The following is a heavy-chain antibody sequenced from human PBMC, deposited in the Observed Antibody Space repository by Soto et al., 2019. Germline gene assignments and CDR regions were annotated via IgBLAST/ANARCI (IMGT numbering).Heavy chain of an antibody. J-gene: IGHJ4*02. CDR3: AKALSGYSYGPFDY. CDR1: GFTFDDHS. CDR2: ISLNSNSI. Sequence: PGGSLRLSCAASGFTFDDHSMHWVRPAPGKGLEVVSGISLNSNSIGDADSVTGRFTISRDYAKNSLYLQMNSLRVEDTALYYCAKALSGYSYGPFDYWGQGTLVTVSS. V-gene: IGHV3-9*01. D-gene: IGHD5-18*01.